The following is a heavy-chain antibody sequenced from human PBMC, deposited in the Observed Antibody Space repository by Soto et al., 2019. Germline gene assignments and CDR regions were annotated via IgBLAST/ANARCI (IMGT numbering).Heavy chain of an antibody. Sequence: SETLSLTCTVSGGSISSYYWSWIRQPPGKGLEWIGYIYYSGSTNYNPSLKSRVTISVDTSKNQFSLKLSSVTAAETAVYYCARQSSGWYNWFDPWGQGTLVTVSS. D-gene: IGHD6-19*01. CDR3: ARQSSGWYNWFDP. V-gene: IGHV4-59*08. CDR2: IYYSGST. CDR1: GGSISSYY. J-gene: IGHJ5*02.